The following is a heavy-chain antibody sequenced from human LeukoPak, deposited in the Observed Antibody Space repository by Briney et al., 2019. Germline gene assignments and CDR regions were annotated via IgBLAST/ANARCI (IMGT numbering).Heavy chain of an antibody. J-gene: IGHJ2*01. V-gene: IGHV1-24*01. CDR3: VTDRARLFWYFDV. CDR2: SDPEDGET. CDR1: GSTLSDLS. Sequence: ASVKVSCEVSGSTLSDLSIHWVRQAPGKGLEYVGGSDPEDGETFHAQNFQGRVTMTEDTATDTAYMELSGLRSEDTALYYCVTDRARLFWYFDVWGRGTLVTVSS. D-gene: IGHD2-21*02.